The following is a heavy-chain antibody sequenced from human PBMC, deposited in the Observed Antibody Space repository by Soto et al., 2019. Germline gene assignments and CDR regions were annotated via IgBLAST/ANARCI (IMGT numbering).Heavy chain of an antibody. CDR3: TKDEGYCSSISCKAAFDY. V-gene: IGHV3-9*01. J-gene: IGHJ3*01. CDR2: ISWDGGDM. Sequence: EVQLVESGGGLVQPGRSLRLSCAASGFTFVDYAMHWVRQAPGQGLEWVSGISWDGGDMGYAYSVKGQFTISRENATKYLYLQMNSLRVEDTALYYCTKDEGYCSSISCKAAFDYWGQGTMVTVS. D-gene: IGHD2-2*01. CDR1: GFTFVDYA.